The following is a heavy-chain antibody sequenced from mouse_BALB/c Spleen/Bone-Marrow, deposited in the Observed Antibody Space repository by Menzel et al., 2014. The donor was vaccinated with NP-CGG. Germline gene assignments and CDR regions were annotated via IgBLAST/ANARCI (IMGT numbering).Heavy chain of an antibody. CDR3: ASITTVVVPFDY. CDR1: GYSITSGYS. Sequence: EVQLVESGPDLVKPSQSLPLTCTVTGYSITSGYSWHWIRQFPGNKLEWMGYIHYSGSTNYNPSLKSRVSITRDTSKNQFFLQLNSVTTGDTATYYCASITTVVVPFDYWGQGTTLTVSS. J-gene: IGHJ2*01. CDR2: IHYSGST. V-gene: IGHV3-1*02. D-gene: IGHD1-1*01.